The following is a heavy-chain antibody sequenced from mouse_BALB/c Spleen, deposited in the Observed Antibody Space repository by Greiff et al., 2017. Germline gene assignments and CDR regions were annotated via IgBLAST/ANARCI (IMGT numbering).Heavy chain of an antibody. CDR3: TRDGPSWFAY. V-gene: IGHV1-15*01. CDR1: GYTFTDYE. Sequence: QVQLQQSGAELVRPGASVTLSCKASGYTFTDYEMHWVKQTPVHGLEWIGAIDPETGGTAYNQKFKGKATLTADKSSSTAYMELRSLTSEDSAVYDCTRDGPSWFAYWGQGTLVTVSA. CDR2: IDPETGGT. J-gene: IGHJ3*01. D-gene: IGHD2-3*01.